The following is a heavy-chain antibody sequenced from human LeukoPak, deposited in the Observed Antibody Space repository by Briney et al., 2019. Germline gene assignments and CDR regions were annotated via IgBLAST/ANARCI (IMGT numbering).Heavy chain of an antibody. CDR2: ISYDGSNK. J-gene: IGHJ4*02. V-gene: IGHV3-30*18. CDR1: GFTFSSYG. CDR3: AKVVYCSSTRCYEGFDY. D-gene: IGHD2-2*01. Sequence: GGSLRLSCAASGFTFSSYGMHWVRQAPGKGLEWVAVISYDGSNKYYADSVKGRFTISRDNSKNTLYLQMNSLRAEDTAVYYCAKVVYCSSTRCYEGFDYWGQGTLVTVSS.